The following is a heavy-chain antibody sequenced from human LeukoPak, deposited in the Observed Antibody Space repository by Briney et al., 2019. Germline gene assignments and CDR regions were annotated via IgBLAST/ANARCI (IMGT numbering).Heavy chain of an antibody. CDR2: IDPSDSYT. J-gene: IGHJ4*02. Sequence: PGESLKISCKGSGYSFTSYWISWVRQMPGKGLEWMGRIDPSDSYTNYSPSFQGHVTISADKSISTAYLQWSSLKASDTAMYYCARQHSSSRYYFDYWGQGTLVTVSS. D-gene: IGHD6-13*01. CDR3: ARQHSSSRYYFDY. V-gene: IGHV5-10-1*01. CDR1: GYSFTSYW.